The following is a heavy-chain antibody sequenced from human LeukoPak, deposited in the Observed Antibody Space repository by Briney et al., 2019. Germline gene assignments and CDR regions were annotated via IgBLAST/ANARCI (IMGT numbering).Heavy chain of an antibody. V-gene: IGHV3-30-3*01. CDR2: ISYDGSNK. J-gene: IGHJ4*02. CDR1: GFTFSSYA. CDR3: ARDGEKRWLQYTFDC. D-gene: IGHD5-24*01. Sequence: GGSLRLSCAASGFTFSSYAMHWVRQAPGKGLEWVAVISYDGSNKYYADSVKGRFTISRDNSKNTLYLQMNSLRAEDTAVYYCARDGEKRWLQYTFDCWGQGTLVTVSS.